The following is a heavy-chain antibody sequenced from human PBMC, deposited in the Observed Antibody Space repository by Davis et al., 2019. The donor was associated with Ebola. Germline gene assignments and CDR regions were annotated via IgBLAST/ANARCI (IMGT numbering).Heavy chain of an antibody. V-gene: IGHV4-34*09. Sequence: PSETLSLTCAVYGGSFSGYYWSWIRQPPGKGLEWIGEINHSGSTNYNPSLKSRVTISVDTSKNQFSLKLSSVTAADTAVYYCASTTHCSGGSCYSRYYFDYWGQGTLVTVSS. CDR3: ASTTHCSGGSCYSRYYFDY. J-gene: IGHJ4*02. CDR2: INHSGST. D-gene: IGHD2-15*01. CDR1: GGSFSGYY.